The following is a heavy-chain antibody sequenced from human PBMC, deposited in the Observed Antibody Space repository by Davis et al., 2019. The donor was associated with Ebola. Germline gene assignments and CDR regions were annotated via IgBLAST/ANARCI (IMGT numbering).Heavy chain of an antibody. CDR1: GFTFSDYY. CDR2: ISSSGSTI. V-gene: IGHV3-11*04. Sequence: GESLKISCAASGFTFSDYYMSWIRQAPGKGLEWVSYISSSGSTIYYADSVKGRFTISRDNAKNSLYLQMNSLRDEDTAVYYCAGEVLASFDYWGQGILVTVSS. J-gene: IGHJ4*02. CDR3: AGEVLASFDY. D-gene: IGHD4/OR15-4a*01.